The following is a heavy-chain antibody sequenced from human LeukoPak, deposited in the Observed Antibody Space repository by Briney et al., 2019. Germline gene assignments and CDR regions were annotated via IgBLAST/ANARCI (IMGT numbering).Heavy chain of an antibody. CDR3: ARGGWLRLYYFDY. CDR2: IYDSGST. V-gene: IGHV4-59*01. Sequence: PSETLSLTCTVSGGSISSYYWSWIRQPTGKGLEWIGYIYDSGSTNYNPSLKSQVTISADTSKNQFSLKLSSVTAADTAVYYCARGGWLRLYYFDYWGQGTLVTVSS. CDR1: GGSISSYY. J-gene: IGHJ4*02. D-gene: IGHD5-12*01.